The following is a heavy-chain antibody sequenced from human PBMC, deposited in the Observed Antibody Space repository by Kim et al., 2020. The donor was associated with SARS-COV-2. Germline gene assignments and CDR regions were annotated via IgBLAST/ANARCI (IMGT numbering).Heavy chain of an antibody. V-gene: IGHV1-69*13. CDR2: IIPIFGTA. Sequence: SVKVSCKASGCTFSSYAISWVRQAPGQGLEWMGGIIPIFGTANYAQKFQGRVTITADESTSTAYMELSSMRSEDTAVYYCASGAYGYYARDRYCYYYYGMDVWGQGTTVPVSS. CDR3: ASGAYGYYARDRYCYYYYGMDV. CDR1: GCTFSSYA. J-gene: IGHJ6*02. D-gene: IGHD4-17*01.